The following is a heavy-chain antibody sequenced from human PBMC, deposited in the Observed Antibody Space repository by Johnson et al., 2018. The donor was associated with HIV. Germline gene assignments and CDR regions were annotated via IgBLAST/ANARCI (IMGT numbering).Heavy chain of an antibody. D-gene: IGHD6-13*01. J-gene: IGHJ3*02. V-gene: IGHV3-33*06. CDR3: AKERRSSSLDAFEI. Sequence: QVQLVESGGGVVQPGRSLRLSCAASGFTFSSYGMHWVRQAPGKGLEWVAVIWYDGSNKYYADSVKGRFTISRDNSKNTLSLQMNSLRAEDTAVYYCAKERRSSSLDAFEIWGQGTMVTVSS. CDR1: GFTFSSYG. CDR2: IWYDGSNK.